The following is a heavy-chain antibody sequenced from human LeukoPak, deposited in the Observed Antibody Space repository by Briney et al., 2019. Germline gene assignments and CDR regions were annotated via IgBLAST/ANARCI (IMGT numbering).Heavy chain of an antibody. CDR1: GGSISSSSCY. V-gene: IGHV4-39*07. J-gene: IGHJ5*02. CDR2: IYYSGGT. CDR3: ARAKTKYDFWSGYYTANWFDP. D-gene: IGHD3-3*01. Sequence: SETLSLTCTVSGGSISSSSCYWGWLRQPPGTGLEWVGSIYYSGGTYYNPSLQSRVTISVDKPKSQFSLKLSSVTAADTAVYYCARAKTKYDFWSGYYTANWFDPWGQGTLVTVSS.